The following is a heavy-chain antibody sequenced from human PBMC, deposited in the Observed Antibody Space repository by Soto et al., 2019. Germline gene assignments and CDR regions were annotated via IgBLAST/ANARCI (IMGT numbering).Heavy chain of an antibody. Sequence: GGSLRLSCAASGFTFSSYAMRWIRQAPGKGLEWVSAISGSGGSTYYADSVKGRFTISRDNSKNTLYLQMNSLRAEDTAVYYCARRGSGSYYDYWGQGTLVTVSS. J-gene: IGHJ4*02. CDR2: ISGSGGST. D-gene: IGHD1-26*01. CDR1: GFTFSSYA. CDR3: ARRGSGSYYDY. V-gene: IGHV3-23*01.